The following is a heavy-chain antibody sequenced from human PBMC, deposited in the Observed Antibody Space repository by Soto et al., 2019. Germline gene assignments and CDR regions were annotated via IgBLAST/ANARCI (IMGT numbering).Heavy chain of an antibody. CDR2: IYYSGST. V-gene: IGHV4-31*03. CDR1: GGSISSGGYY. D-gene: IGHD3-3*01. CDR3: ASGVLLLRFLEWLPYYYGMDV. J-gene: IGHJ6*02. Sequence: SETLSLTCTVSGGSISSGGYYWSWMGQHPGKGLEWIGYIYYSGSTYYNPSIKSRVTITVDTSKNQFSLKLSSVTAADTAVYYCASGVLLLRFLEWLPYYYGMDVWGQGTTVTVSS.